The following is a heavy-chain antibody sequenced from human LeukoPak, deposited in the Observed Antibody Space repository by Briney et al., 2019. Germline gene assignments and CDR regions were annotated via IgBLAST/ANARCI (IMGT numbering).Heavy chain of an antibody. Sequence: PGGSLRLSDAASGFTFSSYWMSWVRQAPGKGLEWVANIKQDESEKYYVDSVKGRFTISRYNAKNSLYVQMTSLRAEDTAVYYCARDYYDSSGYSRGAYNWFDPWGQGTLVTVSS. J-gene: IGHJ5*02. D-gene: IGHD3-22*01. CDR2: IKQDESEK. V-gene: IGHV3-7*01. CDR1: GFTFSSYW. CDR3: ARDYYDSSGYSRGAYNWFDP.